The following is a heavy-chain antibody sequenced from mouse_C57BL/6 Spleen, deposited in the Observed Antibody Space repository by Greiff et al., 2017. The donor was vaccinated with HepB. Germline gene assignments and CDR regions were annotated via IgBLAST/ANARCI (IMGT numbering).Heavy chain of an antibody. J-gene: IGHJ4*01. CDR3: ARGGLDWDYAMDY. CDR2: ISYSGST. Sequence: EVQVVESGPGMVKPSQSLSLTCTVTGYSITSGYDWHWIRHFPGNKLEWMGYISYSGSTNYNPSLKSRSSITHDTSKNHFFLKLNSVTTEDTATYYCARGGLDWDYAMDYWGQGTSVTVSS. D-gene: IGHD4-1*01. V-gene: IGHV3-1*01. CDR1: GYSITSGYD.